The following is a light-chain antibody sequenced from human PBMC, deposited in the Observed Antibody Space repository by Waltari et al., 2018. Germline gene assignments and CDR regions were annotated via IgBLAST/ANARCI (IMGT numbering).Light chain of an antibody. CDR1: AGSVSHNY. J-gene: IGLJ2*01. Sequence: FVLTQPHSVSESPGKTVTISCTRSAGSVSHNYVLWYQQRPGSSPTTLIHANDQRPSGVPDRFSGSIDRSANSASLTISGLKTEDEADYYCQSYDGDHYVIFGGGTKLTVL. CDR2: AND. V-gene: IGLV6-57*01. CDR3: QSYDGDHYVI.